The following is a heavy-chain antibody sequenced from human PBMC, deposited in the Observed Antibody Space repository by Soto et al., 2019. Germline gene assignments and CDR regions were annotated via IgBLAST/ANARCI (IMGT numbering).Heavy chain of an antibody. CDR3: ARDQSPHTAAGFGMDV. CDR2: ISSSSSYI. V-gene: IGHV3-21*01. D-gene: IGHD6-13*01. CDR1: GFTFSSYS. J-gene: IGHJ6*02. Sequence: GGSLRLSCAASGFTFSSYSLNWVRQAPGKGLEWVSSISSSSSYIYYADSVKGRFTIPRDNAKNSLYLQMNSLRAEDTAVYYCARDQSPHTAAGFGMDVWGQGTTVTVSS.